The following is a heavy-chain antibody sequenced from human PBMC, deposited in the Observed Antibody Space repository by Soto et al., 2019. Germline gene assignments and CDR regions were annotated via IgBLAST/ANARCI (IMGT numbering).Heavy chain of an antibody. CDR2: IRSKSNSYAT. J-gene: IGHJ4*02. Sequence: EVQLVESGGGLVQPGGSLKLSCAVSGFTFSGSAMHWVRQASGKGLEWVGRIRSKSNSYATAYAASVKGRFTISRDDSKHTAYLQMNSLKPEDTAVYYCTRGYGDYVRDYWGQGTLVNVSS. CDR3: TRGYGDYVRDY. CDR1: GFTFSGSA. V-gene: IGHV3-73*01. D-gene: IGHD4-17*01.